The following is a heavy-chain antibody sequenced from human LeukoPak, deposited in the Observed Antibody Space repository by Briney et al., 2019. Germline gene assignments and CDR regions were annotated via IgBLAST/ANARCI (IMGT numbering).Heavy chain of an antibody. Sequence: PSETLSLTCTVSGGSISSYYWSWIRQPAGKGLEWIGRIYTSGSTNYNPSLKSRVTMSVDTSKNQFSLKLSSVTAADTAVYYCARSQRIVVVPAATVDYYYYMDVWGKGTTVTVSS. CDR3: ARSQRIVVVPAATVDYYYYMDV. CDR1: GGSISSYY. D-gene: IGHD2-2*01. CDR2: IYTSGST. J-gene: IGHJ6*03. V-gene: IGHV4-4*07.